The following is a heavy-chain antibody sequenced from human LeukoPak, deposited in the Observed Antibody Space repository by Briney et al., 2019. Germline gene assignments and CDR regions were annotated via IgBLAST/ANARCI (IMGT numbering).Heavy chain of an antibody. Sequence: PGGSLRLSCATSGFIFSNYAVNWVRQAPGKGLEWVSIISGSGDTTYYADSVKGRFTISRDNSKNTLYLQMNSLRAEDTAVYYCAKVAYGSGSYYSQNWFDPWGQGTLVTVSS. D-gene: IGHD3-10*01. CDR2: ISGSGDTT. CDR3: AKVAYGSGSYYSQNWFDP. J-gene: IGHJ5*02. CDR1: GFIFSNYA. V-gene: IGHV3-23*01.